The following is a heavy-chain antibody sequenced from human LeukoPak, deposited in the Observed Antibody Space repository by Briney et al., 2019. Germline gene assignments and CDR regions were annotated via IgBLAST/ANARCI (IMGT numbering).Heavy chain of an antibody. CDR1: GFSVSSNY. CDR3: AREKATVTIGAFDI. V-gene: IGHV3-53*01. CDR2: IYSGGST. D-gene: IGHD4-11*01. Sequence: PGGSLRLSCAASGFSVSSNYMSWVRQAPGEGLEWVSVIYSGGSTYYADSVKDRFTISRDNSKNTLYLQMNGLRAEDTAVYYCAREKATVTIGAFDIWGQGTMVTVSS. J-gene: IGHJ3*02.